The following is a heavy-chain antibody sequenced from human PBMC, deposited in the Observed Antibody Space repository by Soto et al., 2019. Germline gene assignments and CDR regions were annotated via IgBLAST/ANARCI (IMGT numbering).Heavy chain of an antibody. D-gene: IGHD2-15*01. V-gene: IGHV1-58*01. CDR2: IVVGSGNT. J-gene: IGHJ5*02. CDR1: GFTFTSSA. CDR3: ARGFSRYCSGGSCSPYNWFDP. Sequence: SVKVSCKASGFTFTSSAVQWVRQARGQRLEWIGWIVVGSGNTNYAQKFQERVTITRDMSTSTAYMELSSLRSEDTAVYYCARGFSRYCSGGSCSPYNWFDPWG.